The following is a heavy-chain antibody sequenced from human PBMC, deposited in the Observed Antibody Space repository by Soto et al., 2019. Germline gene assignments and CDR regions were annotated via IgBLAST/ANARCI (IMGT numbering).Heavy chain of an antibody. V-gene: IGHV3-30*18. Sequence: GGSLRLSCAASGLTFSSYGIHWVRQAPGKGLEWVAVISYDGSNKYYADSVKGRFTISRDNSKNTLYLQMNSLRAEDTAVYYCANIFTDYDFWSESTKYHYYGMDVWGQGTTVTVSS. CDR3: ANIFTDYDFWSESTKYHYYGMDV. D-gene: IGHD3-3*01. CDR1: GLTFSSYG. J-gene: IGHJ6*02. CDR2: ISYDGSNK.